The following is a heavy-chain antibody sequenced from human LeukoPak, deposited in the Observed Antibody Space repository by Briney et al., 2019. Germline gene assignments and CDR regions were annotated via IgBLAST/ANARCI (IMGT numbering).Heavy chain of an antibody. CDR3: AGTNYDILAY. D-gene: IGHD3-9*01. J-gene: IGHJ4*02. V-gene: IGHV3-23*01. CDR1: GFTFSTYA. CDR2: ISGSGVST. Sequence: GGSLRLSCAASGFTFSTYAMSWVRQAPGKGLQWVSAISGSGVSTYYADSVRGRFTISRDNSKNTVYLQMNSLGDDDTAVYYCAGTNYDILAYWGQGTLVTVSS.